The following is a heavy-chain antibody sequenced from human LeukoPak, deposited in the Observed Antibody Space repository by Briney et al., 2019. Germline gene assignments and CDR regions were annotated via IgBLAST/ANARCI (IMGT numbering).Heavy chain of an antibody. D-gene: IGHD6-13*01. CDR1: GYTFTSCG. J-gene: IGHJ4*02. V-gene: IGHV1-18*01. CDR2: ISAYNGNT. CDR3: ARDVYSIAAAGTFDY. Sequence: ASVKVSCKASGYTFTSCGISWVRQAPGQGLEWMGWISAYNGNTNYAQKLQGRVTMTTDTSTSTAYMELRSLRSDDTAVYYCARDVYSIAAAGTFDYWGQGTLVTVSS.